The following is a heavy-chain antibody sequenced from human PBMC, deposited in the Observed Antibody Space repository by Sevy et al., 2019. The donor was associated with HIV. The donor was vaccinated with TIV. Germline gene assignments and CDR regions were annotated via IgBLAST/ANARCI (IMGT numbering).Heavy chain of an antibody. CDR1: GFTISSYG. CDR3: AKAQTAMVTYFDY. V-gene: IGHV3-30*18. CDR2: ISYDGSNK. Sequence: GGSLRLSCAASGFTISSYGMHWVRQAPGKGLEWVAVISYDGSNKYYADSVKGRFTISRDNSKNTLYLQMNSLRAEDTAVYYCAKAQTAMVTYFDYWGQGTLVTVSS. D-gene: IGHD5-18*01. J-gene: IGHJ4*02.